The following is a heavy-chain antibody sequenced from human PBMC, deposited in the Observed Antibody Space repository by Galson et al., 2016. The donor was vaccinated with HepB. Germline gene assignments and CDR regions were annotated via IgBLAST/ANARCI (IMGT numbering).Heavy chain of an antibody. Sequence: SLRLSCAASGFTFSSYSMNWVRQAPGKGLEWVSYINSSSTIYYADSVKGRFTISRDNAKNSLYLQMNSLRDEDTAVYYCAGAGHSSGWYPFNFWWFDPWGQGTLVTVSS. V-gene: IGHV3-48*02. J-gene: IGHJ5*02. CDR2: INSSSTI. CDR3: AGAGHSSGWYPFNFWWFDP. D-gene: IGHD6-19*01. CDR1: GFTFSSYS.